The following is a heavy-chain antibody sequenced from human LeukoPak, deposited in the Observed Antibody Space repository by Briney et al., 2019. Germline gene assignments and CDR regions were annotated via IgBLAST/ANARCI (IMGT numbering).Heavy chain of an antibody. CDR1: GFTFSSYA. CDR2: ISYDGSNK. V-gene: IGHV3-30*04. CDR3: ARDHGGYSGYDAFDY. D-gene: IGHD5-12*01. Sequence: GGFLRLSCAASGFTFSSYAMHWVRQAPGKGLEWVAVISYDGSNKYYADSVKGRFTISGDNSKNTLYLQMNSLRAEDTAVYYCARDHGGYSGYDAFDYWGQGTLVTVSS. J-gene: IGHJ4*02.